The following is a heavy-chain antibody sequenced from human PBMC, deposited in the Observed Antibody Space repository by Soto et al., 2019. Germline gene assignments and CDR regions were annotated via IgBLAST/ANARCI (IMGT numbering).Heavy chain of an antibody. D-gene: IGHD5-18*01. CDR1: GYTFTSYG. V-gene: IGHV1-18*01. Sequence: ASVKVSCKASGYTFTSYGISWVRQAPGQGLEWMGWISAYNGNTNYAQKLQGRVTMTTDTSTSTAYMELRSLRSDDTAVYYCAIAGPYGYGYGSFDYWGQGTLVTVSS. CDR2: ISAYNGNT. CDR3: AIAGPYGYGYGSFDY. J-gene: IGHJ4*02.